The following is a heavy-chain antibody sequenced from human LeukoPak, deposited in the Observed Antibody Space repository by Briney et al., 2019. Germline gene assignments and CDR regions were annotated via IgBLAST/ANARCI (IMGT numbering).Heavy chain of an antibody. CDR2: IYYSGST. D-gene: IGHD6-13*01. V-gene: IGHV4-59*08. J-gene: IGHJ4*02. CDR3: ERHSGSRWHIPMGFDY. CDR1: GGSISSYY. Sequence: SDTLSLTCTFCGGSISSYYWSWMTQPPAKGLEGMGYIYYSGSTNDNPSLKSRVTISVDTSKNQCPLQLSSVPAGDPGVYYCERHSGSRWHIPMGFDYWGQGTLVTVYS.